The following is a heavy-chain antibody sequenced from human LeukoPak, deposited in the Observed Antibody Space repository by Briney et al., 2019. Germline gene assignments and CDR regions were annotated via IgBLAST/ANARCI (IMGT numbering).Heavy chain of an antibody. D-gene: IGHD6-19*01. CDR3: ARVYSSGWYWGYYFDY. CDR1: GYTFTGYY. Sequence: ASVKVSCKASGYTFTGYYMHWVRQAPGQGLEWMGWINPNSGGTNYAQKFQGRVTMTRDTSISTAYMELSRLRSDDTAVYYCARVYSSGWYWGYYFDYWGQGTLVTVSS. J-gene: IGHJ4*02. CDR2: INPNSGGT. V-gene: IGHV1-2*02.